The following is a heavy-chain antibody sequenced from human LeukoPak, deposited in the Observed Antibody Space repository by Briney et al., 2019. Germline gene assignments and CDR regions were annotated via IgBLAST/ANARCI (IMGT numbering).Heavy chain of an antibody. CDR3: ARSRWLQPYYFDF. CDR2: INWNGGST. J-gene: IGHJ4*02. V-gene: IGHV3-20*04. D-gene: IGHD5-18*01. CDR1: GFTFDDYG. Sequence: GGSLRLSCAASGFTFDDYGMSWVRQAPGKGLEWVSGINWNGGSTGYADSVKGRFTISRDNAKNSLYLQVNSLRAEDTAVYYCARSRWLQPYYFDFWGQGTLVTVSS.